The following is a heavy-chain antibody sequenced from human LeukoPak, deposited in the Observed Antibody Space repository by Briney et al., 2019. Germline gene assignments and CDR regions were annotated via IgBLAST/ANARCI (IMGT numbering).Heavy chain of an antibody. CDR3: AKHLASSGYYSIDWFDP. CDR2: ISGSGGST. CDR1: GFTFSSYA. Sequence: GSLRLSCAASGFTFSSYAMSWVRQAPGKGLEWVSAISGSGGSTYYADSVKGRFTISRDNSKNTLYLQMNSLRAEDTAVYYCAKHLASSGYYSIDWFDPWGQGTLVTVSS. J-gene: IGHJ5*02. V-gene: IGHV3-23*01. D-gene: IGHD3-22*01.